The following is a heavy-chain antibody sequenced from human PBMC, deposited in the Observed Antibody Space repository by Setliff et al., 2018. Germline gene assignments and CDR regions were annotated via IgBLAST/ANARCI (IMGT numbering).Heavy chain of an antibody. CDR1: GGSISSDTYY. Sequence: LTCTVSGGSISSDTYYWGWIRQPPGKGLEWIGSIFHSGSTYYSPPLKSRVTISVDTSKNQFSLKLTSVTAADTAVYYCARLSYYGSGSYYDFDSWGQGTLVTVSS. J-gene: IGHJ4*02. CDR3: ARLSYYGSGSYYDFDS. V-gene: IGHV4-39*01. CDR2: IFHSGST. D-gene: IGHD3-10*01.